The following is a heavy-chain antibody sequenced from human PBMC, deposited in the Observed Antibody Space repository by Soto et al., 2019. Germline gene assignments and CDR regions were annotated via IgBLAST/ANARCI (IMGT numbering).Heavy chain of an antibody. Sequence: QVQLVQSGAEVKKPGASVKVSCKASGYTFTSYGISWVRQAPGQGLEGMGWISAYNGNTNYAQKLQGRVTMTTDTSTSTAYMELRSLRSDDTAVYYCARDSVFWDYDLGSGYFDLWGRGTLVTVSS. CDR3: ARDSVFWDYDLGSGYFDL. V-gene: IGHV1-18*01. CDR2: ISAYNGNT. J-gene: IGHJ2*01. CDR1: GYTFTSYG. D-gene: IGHD1-7*01.